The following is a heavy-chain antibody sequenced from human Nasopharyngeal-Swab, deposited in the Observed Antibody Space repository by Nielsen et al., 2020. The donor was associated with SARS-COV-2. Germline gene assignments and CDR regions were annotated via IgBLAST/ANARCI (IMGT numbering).Heavy chain of an antibody. CDR3: TKADILLVLDGTRLFDF. CDR1: GFTFDDYA. CDR2: ISWNSGDI. D-gene: IGHD2-8*02. Sequence: SLKISCAASGFTFDDYAFHWVRQAPGKGLEWVSGISWNSGDIRYADSVKGRFTISRDNSKNTLYLEMKSLRVEDTALYYCTKADILLVLDGTRLFDFWGQGTLVTVSS. V-gene: IGHV3-9*01. J-gene: IGHJ4*02.